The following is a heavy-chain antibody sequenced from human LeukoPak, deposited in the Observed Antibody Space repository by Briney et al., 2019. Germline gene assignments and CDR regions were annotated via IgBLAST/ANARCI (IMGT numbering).Heavy chain of an antibody. CDR2: IIPIFGTA. Sequence: SVKVSCKASGGTFSSYAISWVRQAPGQGLEWMGGIIPIFGTANYAQKFQGRVTITADESTSTAYVELSSLRSEDTAVYYCARGTARFLEWLPTDWGQGTLVTVSS. D-gene: IGHD3-3*01. V-gene: IGHV1-69*13. J-gene: IGHJ4*02. CDR1: GGTFSSYA. CDR3: ARGTARFLEWLPTD.